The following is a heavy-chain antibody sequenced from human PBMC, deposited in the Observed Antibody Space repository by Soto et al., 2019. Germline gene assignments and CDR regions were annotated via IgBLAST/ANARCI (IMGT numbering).Heavy chain of an antibody. CDR1: GFSFSRHG. J-gene: IGHJ6*02. CDR2: ISYDGSNQ. V-gene: IGHV3-30-3*01. CDR3: ARDRSSTYYYYGMGL. Sequence: GGSLRLSCAASGFSFSRHGMHWVRQAPGKGLEWVAVISYDGSNQDYADSVKGRFSISRDNSKNTVYLQMNSLRVEDSAVYYCARDRSSTYYYYGMGLWGQGTTVTVSS. D-gene: IGHD6-19*01.